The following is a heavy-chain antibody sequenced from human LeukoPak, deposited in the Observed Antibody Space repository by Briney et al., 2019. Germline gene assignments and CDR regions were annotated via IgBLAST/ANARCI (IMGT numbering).Heavy chain of an antibody. Sequence: SETLSLTCAVYGGSFSGYYWSWIRQPPGKGLEWIGYIYYSGSTNYNPSLKSRVTISVDTSKNQFSLELSSVTAADTAVYYCASFRPYSSGWYYFDYWGQGTLVTVSS. V-gene: IGHV4-59*08. J-gene: IGHJ4*02. D-gene: IGHD6-19*01. CDR1: GGSFSGYY. CDR2: IYYSGST. CDR3: ASFRPYSSGWYYFDY.